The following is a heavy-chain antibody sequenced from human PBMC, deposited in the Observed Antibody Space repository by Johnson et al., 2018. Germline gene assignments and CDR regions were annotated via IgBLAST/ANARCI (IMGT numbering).Heavy chain of an antibody. CDR1: GYTFTPFTSHP. D-gene: IGHD6-19*01. Sequence: VQLVQSGAEVKKPGESLKISCRGSGYTFTPFTSHPLAWVRQRPGKGLEVMGVIYPGDSTTRYSPPFEGQVTISVDKSINTAYLQGNSLKASDTAMYYCARHPLAMAGNVASWFDPWGQGTLVTVSS. CDR3: ARHPLAMAGNVASWFDP. V-gene: IGHV5-51*01. J-gene: IGHJ5*02. CDR2: IYPGDSTT.